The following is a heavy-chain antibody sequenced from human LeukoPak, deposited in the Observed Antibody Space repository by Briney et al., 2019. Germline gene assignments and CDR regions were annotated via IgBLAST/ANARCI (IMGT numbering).Heavy chain of an antibody. J-gene: IGHJ5*02. CDR2: ITFSSSHI. V-gene: IGHV3-21*01. CDR3: ARGPQFSGPGWFDP. D-gene: IGHD3-10*01. Sequence: KAGGSLRLSCAASGFTFSGYVMTWVRQAPGKGLECVSSITFSSSHIYYADSVKGRFTISRDNTKDSLYLQMNSLRAEDTAIYYCARGPQFSGPGWFDPWGQGTLVTVSS. CDR1: GFTFSGYV.